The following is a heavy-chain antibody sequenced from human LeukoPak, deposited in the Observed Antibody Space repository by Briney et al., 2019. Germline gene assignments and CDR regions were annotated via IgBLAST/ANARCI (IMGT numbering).Heavy chain of an antibody. Sequence: GGSLRLSCAASGFSLSAYWMTWVRQAPGKGLEWVAFIRFDGSNKYYADSMKGRFTISRDNSKNTLYLQMNSLRPEDTAVYYCAKDRRDYGGDIDYWGQGTLVTVSS. D-gene: IGHD4-23*01. CDR1: GFSLSAYW. CDR2: IRFDGSNK. V-gene: IGHV3-30*02. CDR3: AKDRRDYGGDIDY. J-gene: IGHJ4*02.